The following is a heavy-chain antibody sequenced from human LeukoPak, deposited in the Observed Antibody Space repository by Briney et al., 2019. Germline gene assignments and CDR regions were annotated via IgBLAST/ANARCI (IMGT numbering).Heavy chain of an antibody. D-gene: IGHD4-17*01. CDR2: INSDGSRT. J-gene: IGHJ4*02. V-gene: IGHV3-74*01. CDR1: GFTFSSHW. Sequence: PGGSLRLSCAASGFTFSSHWMHWVRQGPGKGLVWVSRINSDGSRTIYADSVKGRFTISRDNAKNSLYLQMNSLRAEDTAVYYCAREMPSTVTGLWGQGTLVTVSS. CDR3: AREMPSTVTGL.